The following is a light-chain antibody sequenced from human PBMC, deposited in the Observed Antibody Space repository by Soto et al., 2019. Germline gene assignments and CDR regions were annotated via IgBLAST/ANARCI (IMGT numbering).Light chain of an antibody. CDR3: QQRSNWPPIT. CDR1: QSVSSN. J-gene: IGKJ5*01. Sequence: EIVLTQSPGTLSLSPGERATLSCRASQSVSSNLAWFQQKPGQSPRLIIYDASNRANGIPARFSGSGSGTDFTLTISSLEPEDFAAYYCQQRSNWPPITFGQGTRLEIK. V-gene: IGKV3-11*01. CDR2: DAS.